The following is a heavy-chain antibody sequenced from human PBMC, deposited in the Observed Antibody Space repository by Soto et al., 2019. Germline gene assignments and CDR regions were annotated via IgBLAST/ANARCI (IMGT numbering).Heavy chain of an antibody. CDR1: GFTFSGSI. V-gene: IGHV3-73*01. J-gene: IGHJ6*02. Sequence: PGGSLRLSCAASGFTFSGSIVHWVRQASGKGLEWIGRIRSKADNYATAYTASVKGRFTISRDDSKNTAYLQMNSLKTEDTALYYCTRYGPPQNDNSYYYGLDVWGQGTTVTVSS. D-gene: IGHD3-9*01. CDR3: TRYGPPQNDNSYYYGLDV. CDR2: IRSKADNYAT.